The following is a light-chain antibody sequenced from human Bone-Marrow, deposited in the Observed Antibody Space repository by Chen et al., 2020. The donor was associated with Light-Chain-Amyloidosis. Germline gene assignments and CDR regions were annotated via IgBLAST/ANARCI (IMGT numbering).Light chain of an antibody. J-gene: IGKJ1*01. CDR2: LGS. V-gene: IGKV2-28*01. Sequence: DIVMTHSPLSPPVTPGVPASISCRSSQSLLQSNGYKYLDWYLQKPGQSPQLLIYLGSNRASGVPDRFSGSGSGTDFTLKISRVEAEDVGVYYCMQALQAPWTFGQGTKVEIK. CDR3: MQALQAPWT. CDR1: QSLLQSNGYKY.